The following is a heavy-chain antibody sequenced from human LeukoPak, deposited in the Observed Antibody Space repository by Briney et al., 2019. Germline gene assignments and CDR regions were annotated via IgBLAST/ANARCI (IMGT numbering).Heavy chain of an antibody. CDR1: GLSFSNYW. J-gene: IGHJ4*02. D-gene: IGHD6-13*01. CDR2: IKTDGSDK. V-gene: IGHV3-7*03. CDR3: TKLEVATAGKGPELLPSH. Sequence: GGSLRLSCAVSGLSFSNYWMSWVRQAPGKGLEWVANIKTDGSDKYYMDSVKGRFTVSRDNAENLVYLQMNSLRAEDTAVYYCTKLEVATAGKGPELLPSHWGQGALVTVSS.